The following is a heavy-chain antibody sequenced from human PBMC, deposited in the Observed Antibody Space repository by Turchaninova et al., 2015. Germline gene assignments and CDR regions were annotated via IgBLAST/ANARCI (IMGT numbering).Heavy chain of an antibody. CDR1: GHLFAQAG. J-gene: IGHJ5*02. Sequence: VTLGASLTLRLAASGHLFAQAGRNVGRQAPGKGLEWVGRIKSKGSGGTTDYAAPVGGRFTISRDDSQNTLYLQMNSLKIEDTAIYYCAHVRDPRSWSLGSWGQGTLVTVSS. CDR2: IKSKGSGGTT. CDR3: AHVRDPRSWSLGS. D-gene: IGHD6-13*01. V-gene: IGHV3-15*01.